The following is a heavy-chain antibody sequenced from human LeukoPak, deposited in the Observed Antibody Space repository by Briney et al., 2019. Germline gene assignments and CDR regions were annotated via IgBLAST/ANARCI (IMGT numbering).Heavy chain of an antibody. D-gene: IGHD6-19*01. CDR1: GGSISSYY. Sequence: SETLSLTCTVSGGSISSYYWSWIRQPPGKGLEWIGYIYYSGSTNYNPSLKSRVTISVDTSKNRFSLKLSSVTAADTAVYYCARYSGWYYYFDYWGQGTLVTVSS. V-gene: IGHV4-59*01. J-gene: IGHJ4*02. CDR2: IYYSGST. CDR3: ARYSGWYYYFDY.